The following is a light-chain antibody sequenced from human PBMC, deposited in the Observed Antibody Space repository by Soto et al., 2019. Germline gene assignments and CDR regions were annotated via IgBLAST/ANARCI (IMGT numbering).Light chain of an antibody. V-gene: IGKV1-9*01. J-gene: IGKJ1*01. CDR2: AAS. Sequence: IQLPQSPSSLSSSVGDRVSITCRASQAIRSSLCWYQQQPGKAPKLLIYAASILQIGVPSSFSGSESGTEFTLTNSSLQPDDFATYYCQHYNSYSEAFGQGTKVDIK. CDR3: QHYNSYSEA. CDR1: QAIRSS.